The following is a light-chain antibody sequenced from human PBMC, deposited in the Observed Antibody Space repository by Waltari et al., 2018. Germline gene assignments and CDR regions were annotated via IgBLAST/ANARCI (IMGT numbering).Light chain of an antibody. CDR2: GST. V-gene: IGLV1-40*01. J-gene: IGLJ3*02. CDR3: QSYDTSLSVV. Sequence: QSVLTQPPSVSGAPGQRVTISCTGRGSNLGAGHDVHWYQQLPRAAPKLLIYGSTSRPLGVPARFFGSTSGTSASLAITGLQAEDEADYYCQSYDTSLSVVFGGGTKLTVL. CDR1: GSNLGAGHD.